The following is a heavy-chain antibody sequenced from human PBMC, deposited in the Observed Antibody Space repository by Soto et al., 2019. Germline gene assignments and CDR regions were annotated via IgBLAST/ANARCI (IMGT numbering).Heavy chain of an antibody. CDR3: ARGKVAVAAPWWFDP. V-gene: IGHV3-30-3*01. CDR1: GFTFSSYA. CDR2: ISYDGSNK. D-gene: IGHD6-19*01. Sequence: ESGGGVVQPGRSLRLSCAASGFTFSSYAMHWVRQAPGKGLEWVAVISYDGSNKYYADSVKGRFTISRDNSKNTLYLQMNSLRAEDTAVYYCARGKVAVAAPWWFDPWGQGTLVTVSS. J-gene: IGHJ5*02.